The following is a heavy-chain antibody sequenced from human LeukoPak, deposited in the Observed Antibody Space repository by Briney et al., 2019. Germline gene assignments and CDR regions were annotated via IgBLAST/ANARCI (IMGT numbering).Heavy chain of an antibody. J-gene: IGHJ4*02. Sequence: GGSLRLSCAASGFTFRSYAMNWVRQAPGKGLEWVSAISGSGGSTYYADSVKGRFTISRDNSKNTLYLQMNSLRAEDTAVYYCAKDYDFWSANGYFDYWGQGTLVTVSS. V-gene: IGHV3-23*01. D-gene: IGHD3-3*01. CDR1: GFTFRSYA. CDR2: ISGSGGST. CDR3: AKDYDFWSANGYFDY.